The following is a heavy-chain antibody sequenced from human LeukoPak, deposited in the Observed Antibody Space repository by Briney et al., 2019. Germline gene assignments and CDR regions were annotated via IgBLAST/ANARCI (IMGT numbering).Heavy chain of an antibody. CDR2: ISSSGTTI. CDR3: ASGRAAAGNPFDP. J-gene: IGHJ5*02. Sequence: PGGSLRLSCAASGFTFRTSSMNWVRQAPGKGLEWVSFISSSGTTISYADSVKGRFTTSRDNSKNTLYLQMNSLRAEDTAVYYCASGRAAAGNPFDPWGQGTLVTVSS. CDR1: GFTFRTSS. D-gene: IGHD6-13*01. V-gene: IGHV3-48*01.